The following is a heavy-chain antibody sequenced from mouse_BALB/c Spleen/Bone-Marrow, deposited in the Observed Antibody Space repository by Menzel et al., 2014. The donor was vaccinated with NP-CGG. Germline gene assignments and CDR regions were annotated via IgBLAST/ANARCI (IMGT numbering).Heavy chain of an antibody. CDR2: INPNNDGT. V-gene: IGHV1-14*01. CDR3: ARSLYGYDWYFDV. CDR1: GYTFTSYV. D-gene: IGHD2-2*01. J-gene: IGHJ1*01. Sequence: EVQLQQSGPELVKPGASVKMSCKASGYTFTSYVMHWVKQKPGQGLEWIGNINPNNDGTKYNEKFKGKATLTSDKSSSTACMELCSLTSEDSAVYYCARSLYGYDWYFDVRGAGTTVTVSS.